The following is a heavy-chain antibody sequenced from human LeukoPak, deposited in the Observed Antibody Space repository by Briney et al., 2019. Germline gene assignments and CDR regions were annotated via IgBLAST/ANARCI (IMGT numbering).Heavy chain of an antibody. CDR3: ARYYDSSGYTVFDY. D-gene: IGHD3-22*01. J-gene: IGHJ4*02. Sequence: SETLSLTCTVSGGSIRRGGYSWSWIRQHPGKGLEWIGYIYHSGTTYYNPSLKSRVTISVVTSKNQFSLNLSSVTAADTAMYYCARYYDSSGYTVFDYWGQGTLVTVSS. CDR2: IYHSGTT. CDR1: GGSIRRGGYS. V-gene: IGHV4-31*03.